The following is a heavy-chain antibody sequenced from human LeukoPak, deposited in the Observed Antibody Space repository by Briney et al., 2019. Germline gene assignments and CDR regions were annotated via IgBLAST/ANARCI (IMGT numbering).Heavy chain of an antibody. V-gene: IGHV4-59*08. J-gene: IGHJ4*02. CDR2: IYYSGST. Sequence: SETLSLTCTVSGGSINSYYWSWIRQPPGKGLEWIGYIYYSGSTNYNPSLKSRVTISVDTSKNQFSLKLSSVTAADTAVYYCARAQAVAAPSAAYTFFDYWGQGTLVTVSS. D-gene: IGHD6-19*01. CDR3: ARAQAVAAPSAAYTFFDY. CDR1: GGSINSYY.